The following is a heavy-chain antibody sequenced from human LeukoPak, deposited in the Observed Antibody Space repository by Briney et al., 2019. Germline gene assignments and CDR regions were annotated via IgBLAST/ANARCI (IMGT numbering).Heavy chain of an antibody. D-gene: IGHD6-6*01. V-gene: IGHV4-39*07. CDR3: ARDLIAARLFDY. Sequence: SETLSLTCTVSGGSISSSSYYWGWIRQPPGKGLEWIGSIYYSGSTYYNPSLRSRVTISVDTSKNQFSLKLSSVTAADTAVYYCARDLIAARLFDYWGQGTLVTVSS. J-gene: IGHJ4*02. CDR2: IYYSGST. CDR1: GGSISSSSYY.